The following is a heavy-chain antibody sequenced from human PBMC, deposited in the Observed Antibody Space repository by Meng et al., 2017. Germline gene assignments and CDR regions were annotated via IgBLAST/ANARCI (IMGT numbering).Heavy chain of an antibody. CDR3: ARDRGAVAGTNFDY. J-gene: IGHJ4*02. D-gene: IGHD6-19*01. CDR2: IYHSGST. CDR1: GGSISRSNR. Sequence: VQRADAVPGLVRPSGTLSLLCAVSGGSISRSNRWSWVRQPPGKGLEWIGEIYHSGSTNYNPSLKSRVTISVDKSKNQFSLKLSSVTAADTAVYYCARDRGAVAGTNFDYWGQGTLVTVSS. V-gene: IGHV4-4*02.